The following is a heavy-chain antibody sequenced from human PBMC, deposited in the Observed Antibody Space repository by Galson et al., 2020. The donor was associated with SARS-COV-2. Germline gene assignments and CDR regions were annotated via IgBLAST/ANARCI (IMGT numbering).Heavy chain of an antibody. CDR1: GTSLTVSGVH. CDR2: IYWADDK. Sequence: KMSGPTLVKPTQTLTLTCSFSGTSLTVSGVHVGWFRQPPGKALEWLALIYWADDKHYNPSLRNRLTVTKDTSENQVVLTMTNMDLVDTATYFCAHRLGGWGYDSGHDAFDIWGQGTLVTVSS. J-gene: IGHJ3*02. CDR3: AHRLGGWGYDSGHDAFDI. D-gene: IGHD3-22*01. V-gene: IGHV2-5*02.